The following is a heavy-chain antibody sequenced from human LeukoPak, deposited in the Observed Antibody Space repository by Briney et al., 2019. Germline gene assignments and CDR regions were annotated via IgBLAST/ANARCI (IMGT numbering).Heavy chain of an antibody. CDR3: ATHHAEILVPND. J-gene: IGHJ4*02. V-gene: IGHV4-39*01. D-gene: IGHD1-1*01. Sequence: PSETLSLTCTVSGGYIISRSHYWGCIRQPPGKGLEWIVSVYYSGNTYYNPSLKTRATISIDTPTSKNQFSLTLSSVTAADTDVYYCATHHAEILVPNDWGQGTLVTVSS. CDR1: GGYIISRSHY. CDR2: VYYSGNT.